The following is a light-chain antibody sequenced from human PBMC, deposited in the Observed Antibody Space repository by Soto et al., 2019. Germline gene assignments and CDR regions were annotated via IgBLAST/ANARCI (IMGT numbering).Light chain of an antibody. Sequence: DIVLTQSPGSLSLSPGQRATLSCRASQSVDTTFFAWYQKKPGQAPRLLIYGASKRATGIADRFSGSGAVTDFTLIISRLEPDDFAGYYCHQYISAVSVGQGTKVEI. J-gene: IGKJ1*01. CDR1: QSVDTTF. CDR2: GAS. V-gene: IGKV3-20*01. CDR3: HQYISAVS.